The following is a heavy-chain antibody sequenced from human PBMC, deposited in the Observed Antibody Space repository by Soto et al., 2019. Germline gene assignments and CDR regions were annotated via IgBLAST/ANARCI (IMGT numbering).Heavy chain of an antibody. J-gene: IGHJ5*02. CDR1: GGSISSSSYY. Sequence: QLQLQESGPGLVKPSETLSLTCTVSGGSISSSSYYWGWIRQPPGKGLEWIGSIYYSGSTYYNPSLKSRVTIPVDTSKTQFSLKLSSVTAADTAVYYCARQELLEWLLLWFDPWGQGTLVTVSS. CDR3: ARQELLEWLLLWFDP. V-gene: IGHV4-39*01. D-gene: IGHD3-3*01. CDR2: IYYSGST.